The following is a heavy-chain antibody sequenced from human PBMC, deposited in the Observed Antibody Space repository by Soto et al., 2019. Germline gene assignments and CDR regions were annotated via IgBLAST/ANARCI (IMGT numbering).Heavy chain of an antibody. Sequence: GGSLGLACAACGFTVSSYGMHVVRQAPGKGLEWVAVISYDGSNKYYADSVKGRFTISRDNSKNTLYLQMNSLRAEDTAVYYCAKVHPTPGIAVAGPTSWGQGTLVTVSS. CDR3: AKVHPTPGIAVAGPTS. CDR2: ISYDGSNK. CDR1: GFTVSSYG. J-gene: IGHJ4*02. V-gene: IGHV3-30*18. D-gene: IGHD6-19*01.